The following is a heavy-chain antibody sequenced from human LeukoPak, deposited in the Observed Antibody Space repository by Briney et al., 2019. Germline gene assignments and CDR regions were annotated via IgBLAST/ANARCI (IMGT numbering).Heavy chain of an antibody. J-gene: IGHJ4*02. Sequence: GSLRLSCAASGFTFSSYWMHWVRQAPGKGLVRVSRINSDGSSTSYADSVKGRFTISRDNAKNTLYLQMNSLRAEDTAVYYCASEIGYCSSTSCYFLDYWGPGTLVTVSS. V-gene: IGHV3-74*01. CDR3: ASEIGYCSSTSCYFLDY. CDR1: GFTFSSYW. CDR2: INSDGSST. D-gene: IGHD2-2*01.